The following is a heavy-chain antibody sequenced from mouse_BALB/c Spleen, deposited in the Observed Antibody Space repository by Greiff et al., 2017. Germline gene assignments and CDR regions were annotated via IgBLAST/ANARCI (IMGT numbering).Heavy chain of an antibody. J-gene: IGHJ4*01. CDR1: GFTFSSYA. D-gene: IGHD2-3*01. V-gene: IGHV5-6-5*01. CDR3: APDGYPFMDY. CDR2: ISSGGST. Sequence: EVQVVESGGGLVKPGGSLKLSCAASGFTFSSYAMSWVRQTPEKRLEWVASISSGGSTYYPDSVKGRFTISRDNARNILYLQMSSLRSEDTAMYYCAPDGYPFMDYWGQGTSVTVSS.